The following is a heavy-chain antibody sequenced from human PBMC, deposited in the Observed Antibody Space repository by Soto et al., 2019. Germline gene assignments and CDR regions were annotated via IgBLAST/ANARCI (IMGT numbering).Heavy chain of an antibody. J-gene: IGHJ5*02. Sequence: SETLSLTCTVSGGSTSGHYWSWIRQPPGKGLEWIGYIYSSGSPHHNPSLKSRVIISEDRSKNQIYLKLNSVTAADTAVYYCAREYYYDSSGIGFYPWGPGTLVTVSS. D-gene: IGHD3-22*01. CDR3: AREYYYDSSGIGFYP. CDR2: IYSSGSP. V-gene: IGHV4-59*11. CDR1: GGSTSGHY.